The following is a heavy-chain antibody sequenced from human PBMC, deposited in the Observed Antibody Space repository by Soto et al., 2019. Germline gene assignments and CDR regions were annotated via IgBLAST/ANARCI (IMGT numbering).Heavy chain of an antibody. Sequence: PGGTLRLSCAASGFTFSRYAMSCVRQAPGKGLEWVSAISGGGGSTYYADSVKGRFTISRENSKNTLYLQMNSLRAEDTAVYYCAKDHSSGTFDYWGQGNMVTVSS. V-gene: IGHV3-23*01. CDR3: AKDHSSGTFDY. D-gene: IGHD6-19*01. CDR1: GFTFSRYA. J-gene: IGHJ4*02. CDR2: ISGGGGST.